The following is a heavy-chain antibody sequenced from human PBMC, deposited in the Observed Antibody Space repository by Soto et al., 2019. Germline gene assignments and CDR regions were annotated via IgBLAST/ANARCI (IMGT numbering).Heavy chain of an antibody. J-gene: IGHJ4*02. V-gene: IGHV1-69*02. CDR2: IIPILGMS. D-gene: IGHD3-10*01. Sequence: QVHLLQSGAEMKKPGSSVKVSCTAFGGTFTSYTFNWVRQAPGQRLEWMGRIIPILGMSSSAHNFQGRLTMIAYKSTNTSYMVLSSLPSDDTAIYYCARSYGSGSRPFDYWGQGTLVTVSS. CDR3: ARSYGSGSRPFDY. CDR1: GGTFTSYT.